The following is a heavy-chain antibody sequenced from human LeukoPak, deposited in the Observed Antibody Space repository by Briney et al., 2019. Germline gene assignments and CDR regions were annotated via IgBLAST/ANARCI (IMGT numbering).Heavy chain of an antibody. Sequence: SETLSLTCTVSGGSISIYYWSWIRQPPGKGLEWIGYIYYSGSTNYNPSLKSRVTISVDTSKNQFSLKLSSVTAADTAVYYCARDLSYNWFDPWGQGTLVTVPS. CDR2: IYYSGST. CDR3: ARDLSYNWFDP. D-gene: IGHD2-2*01. CDR1: GGSISIYY. J-gene: IGHJ5*02. V-gene: IGHV4-59*01.